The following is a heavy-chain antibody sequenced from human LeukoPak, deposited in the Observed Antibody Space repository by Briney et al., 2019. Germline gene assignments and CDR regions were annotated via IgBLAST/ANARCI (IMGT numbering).Heavy chain of an antibody. CDR1: GGSFSGYY. Sequence: SETLSLTCAVYGGSFSGYYWSWIRQPPGKGLEWIGEINHSGSTNYNPSLKSRVTISVGTSKNQFSLKLSSVTAADTAVYYCASSGYSYGWYYFDYWGQGTLVTVSS. D-gene: IGHD5-18*01. J-gene: IGHJ4*02. CDR3: ASSGYSYGWYYFDY. CDR2: INHSGST. V-gene: IGHV4-34*01.